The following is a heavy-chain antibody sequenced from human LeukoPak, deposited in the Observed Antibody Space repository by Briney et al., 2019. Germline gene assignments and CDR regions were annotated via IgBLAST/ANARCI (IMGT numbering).Heavy chain of an antibody. V-gene: IGHV3-21*01. D-gene: IGHD6-19*01. CDR3: ASNPRGGSGWYH. CDR1: GFTFNSYS. CDR2: ISSSSSYI. J-gene: IGHJ4*02. Sequence: GGSLRLSCAASGFTFNSYSMNWVRQAPGKGLEWVSSISSSSSYIYYADSVKGRFTISRDNAKNSLYLQMNSLRAEDTAVYYCASNPRGGSGWYHWGQGTLVTVSS.